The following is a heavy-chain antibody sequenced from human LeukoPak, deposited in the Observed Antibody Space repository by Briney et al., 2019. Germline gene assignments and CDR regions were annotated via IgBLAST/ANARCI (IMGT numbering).Heavy chain of an antibody. D-gene: IGHD3-10*01. V-gene: IGHV3-48*03. J-gene: IGHJ2*01. CDR3: ARPYHYGSGSPLYWYFDL. Sequence: PGGSLRLSCAASGFTFSSYEMNWVRQAPGKGLEWVSYISSSGSTIYYADSVKGRFTISRDNAKNSLYLQMNSLRAEDTAVYYCARPYHYGSGSPLYWYFDLWGRGTLVTVSS. CDR1: GFTFSSYE. CDR2: ISSSGSTI.